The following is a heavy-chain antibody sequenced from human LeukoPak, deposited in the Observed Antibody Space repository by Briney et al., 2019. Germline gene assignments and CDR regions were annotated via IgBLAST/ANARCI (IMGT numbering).Heavy chain of an antibody. CDR2: YSTSSSHI. V-gene: IGHV3-21*01. Sequence: GGSLRLFCAASGFTFSSYSMNWVRQAPGMGLEWVSSYSTSSSHIYYADSVKGRFTVSRDNAKNSLYLQMNSLRAEDTAVYYCTRSDAFDIWGQGTMVTVSS. CDR1: GFTFSSYS. CDR3: TRSDAFDI. J-gene: IGHJ3*02.